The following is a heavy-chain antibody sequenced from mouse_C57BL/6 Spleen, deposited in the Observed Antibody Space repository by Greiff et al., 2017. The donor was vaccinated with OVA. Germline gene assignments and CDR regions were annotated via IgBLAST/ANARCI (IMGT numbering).Heavy chain of an antibody. Sequence: VQLQQPGAELVRPGSSVKLSCKASGYTFTSYWMDWVKQRPGQGLEWIGNIYPSDSETHYNQKFKDKATLTVDKSSSTAYMQLSSLTSEDSAVYYCARRRDGNFYYWGKGTTLTVSS. D-gene: IGHD2-1*01. CDR1: GYTFTSYW. CDR2: IYPSDSET. V-gene: IGHV1-61*01. J-gene: IGHJ2*01. CDR3: ARRRDGNFYY.